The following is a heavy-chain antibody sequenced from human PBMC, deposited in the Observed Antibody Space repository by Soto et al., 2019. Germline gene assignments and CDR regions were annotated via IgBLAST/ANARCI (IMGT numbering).Heavy chain of an antibody. J-gene: IGHJ4*02. CDR3: ARGYCSSSGCSHYFDY. CDR1: GYTFPGNY. Sequence: ASVKVSCKASGYTFPGNYMHWVRQAPGQGLEWMALINPTSGGTNYAQKFQGRVTMAWDTSISTAYMELSRLRSDDTAIYYCARGYCSSSGCSHYFDYWGQGTLVTVSS. D-gene: IGHD2-2*01. CDR2: INPTSGGT. V-gene: IGHV1-2*02.